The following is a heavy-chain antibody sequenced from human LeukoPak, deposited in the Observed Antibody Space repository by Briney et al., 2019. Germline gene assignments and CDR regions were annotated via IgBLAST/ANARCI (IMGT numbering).Heavy chain of an antibody. V-gene: IGHV4-28*03. D-gene: IGHD3-16*01. CDR3: ARVGGITYFDY. CDR1: GYSISSSNW. CDR2: IYYSGST. Sequence: PSETLSLTCAVSGYSISSSNWWGWIRQPPGKGLEWIGYIYYSGSTYYNPSLKSRVTMSVDTSKNQFSLRLSSVSPADTAVYYCARVGGITYFDYWGQGILVTVPS. J-gene: IGHJ4*02.